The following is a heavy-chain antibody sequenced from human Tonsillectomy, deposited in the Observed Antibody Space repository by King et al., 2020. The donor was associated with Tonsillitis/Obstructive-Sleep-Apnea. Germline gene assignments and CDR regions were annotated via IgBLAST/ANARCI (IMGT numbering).Heavy chain of an antibody. J-gene: IGHJ6*03. Sequence: VQLQESGPGLVKPSETLSLTCTVSGGSISSYYWSWIRQPPGKGLEWIGYIYYSGSTNYNPSLKSRVTISVDTSKNQFSLKLSSVTAADTAVYYCARGAYYAFWSGYAPSYYYYYYMDVWGKGTTVTVSS. CDR2: IYYSGST. V-gene: IGHV4-59*01. D-gene: IGHD3-3*01. CDR1: GGSISSYY. CDR3: ARGAYYAFWSGYAPSYYYYYYMDV.